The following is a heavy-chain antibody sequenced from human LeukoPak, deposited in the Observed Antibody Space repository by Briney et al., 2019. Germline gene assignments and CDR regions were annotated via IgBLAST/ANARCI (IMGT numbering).Heavy chain of an antibody. CDR1: EFTFSSFE. CDR3: AGGIAVAGYYYYYYMDV. Sequence: PGGSLRLSCAASEFTFSSFEMNWVRRAPGKGLEWVSYILSSGSRMFYANSVKGRFTISRDNAKNSLYLQMNSLRAEDTALYYCAGGIAVAGYYYYYYMDVWGKGTTVTVSS. CDR2: ILSSGSRM. J-gene: IGHJ6*03. V-gene: IGHV3-48*03. D-gene: IGHD6-19*01.